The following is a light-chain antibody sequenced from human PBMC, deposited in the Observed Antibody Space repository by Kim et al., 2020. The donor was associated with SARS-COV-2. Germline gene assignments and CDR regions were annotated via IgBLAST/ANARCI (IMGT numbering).Light chain of an antibody. J-gene: IGLJ2*01. V-gene: IGLV2-8*01. CDR1: SSDVGGYNF. Sequence: GQSVTISCTGTSSDVGGYNFVSWYQQHPGKAPKLMIYEVSKRPSGVPDRFSGSKSGNTASLTVSGLQAEDEADYYCSSYAGRNNVVFGGGTQLTVL. CDR3: SSYAGRNNVV. CDR2: EVS.